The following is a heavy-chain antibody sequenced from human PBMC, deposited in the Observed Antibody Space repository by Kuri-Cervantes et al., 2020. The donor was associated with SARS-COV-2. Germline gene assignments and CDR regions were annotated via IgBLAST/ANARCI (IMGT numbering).Heavy chain of an antibody. D-gene: IGHD6-13*01. CDR1: GFTFDDYA. Sequence: GESLKISCAASGFTFDDYAMRWVRQVPGKGLEWVSAISGSGGSTYYADSVKGRFTISRDNSKNTLYLQMNSLRAEDTAVYYCAKEQYSSIPTYFDYWGQGTLVTDSS. CDR2: ISGSGGST. V-gene: IGHV3-23*01. CDR3: AKEQYSSIPTYFDY. J-gene: IGHJ4*02.